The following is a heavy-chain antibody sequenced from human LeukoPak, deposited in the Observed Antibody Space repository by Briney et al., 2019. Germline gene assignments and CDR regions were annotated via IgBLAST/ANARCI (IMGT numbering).Heavy chain of an antibody. Sequence: GGSLRLSCVASGFTFRTDWMSWVRPAPGKGPEWVASIKHDGSEKYYVDSVKGRFTISTDNAKNSLYLQMNSLRAEDTAVYYCAREWNWGQGSLVTVSS. J-gene: IGHJ4*02. CDR1: GFTFRTDW. V-gene: IGHV3-7*01. CDR3: AREWN. CDR2: IKHDGSEK.